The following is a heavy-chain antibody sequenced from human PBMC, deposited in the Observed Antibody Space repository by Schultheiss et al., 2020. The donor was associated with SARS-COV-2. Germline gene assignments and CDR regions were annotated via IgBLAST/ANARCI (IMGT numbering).Heavy chain of an antibody. J-gene: IGHJ4*02. Sequence: SETLSLTCTVSGGSISSGGYYWSWIRQHPGKGLEWIGEINHSGSTNYNPSLKSRVTISVDTSKNQFSLKLSSVTAADTAVYYCARGRYSSGWIDYWGQGTLVTVSS. CDR2: INHSGST. CDR1: GGSISSGGYY. CDR3: ARGRYSSGWIDY. V-gene: IGHV4-39*07. D-gene: IGHD6-19*01.